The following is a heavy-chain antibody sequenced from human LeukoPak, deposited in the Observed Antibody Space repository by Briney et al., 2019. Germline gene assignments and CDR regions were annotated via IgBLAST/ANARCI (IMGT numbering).Heavy chain of an antibody. Sequence: GGSLRLSCAASGLSFRSYGMHWVRQAPGKGLEWVAVIWFDGSSKYYADSVKGRFTISRDNSRNTLYLEMSSLRAEDTGVYYCARDGVVSSTDRKEYFQHWGQGTLVTVSS. J-gene: IGHJ1*01. D-gene: IGHD2-8*02. CDR1: GLSFRSYG. CDR3: ARDGVVSSTDRKEYFQH. V-gene: IGHV3-33*01. CDR2: IWFDGSSK.